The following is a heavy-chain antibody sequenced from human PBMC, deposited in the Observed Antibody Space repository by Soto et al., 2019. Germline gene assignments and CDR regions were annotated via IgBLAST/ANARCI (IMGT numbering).Heavy chain of an antibody. Sequence: SGPTLVNPTQTLTLTCTFSGFSLSTSGVGVGWIRQPPGKALEWLALIYWNDDKRYSPSLKSRLTITKDTSKNQVVLTMTNMDPVDTARYYCAHSYIVLMSNWFDPWGQGTLVTVSS. D-gene: IGHD2-8*01. J-gene: IGHJ5*02. V-gene: IGHV2-5*01. CDR1: GFSLSTSGVG. CDR2: IYWNDDK. CDR3: AHSYIVLMSNWFDP.